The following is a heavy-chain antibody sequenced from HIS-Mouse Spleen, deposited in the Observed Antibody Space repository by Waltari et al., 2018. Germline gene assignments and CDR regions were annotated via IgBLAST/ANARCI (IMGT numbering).Heavy chain of an antibody. Sequence: EVQLVQSGGGLVMPGGSLRLSCAASVFPLSGYSMTWVREAPGKGLECVSSISRSSSYIYYADSVKGRFTISRDNAKNSLYLQMNSLRAEDTAVYYCARRLLTGDAFDIWGQGTMVTVSS. CDR1: VFPLSGYS. CDR3: ARRLLTGDAFDI. D-gene: IGHD7-27*01. J-gene: IGHJ3*02. V-gene: IGHV3-21*01. CDR2: ISRSSSYI.